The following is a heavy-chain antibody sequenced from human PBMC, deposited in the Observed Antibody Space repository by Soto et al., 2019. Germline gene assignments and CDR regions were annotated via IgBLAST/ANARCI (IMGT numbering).Heavy chain of an antibody. D-gene: IGHD6-13*01. Sequence: SETLSLTCTVSGGSISSDCYSWSWIRPHPGMGLVWIGYIYGRGSTYYNPSLKSRVTISVDTSKNQFSLKLSSVNAADTAVYYCATVPGIAAAGPFYYYYGMDVWGQGTTVTVSS. J-gene: IGHJ6*02. CDR3: ATVPGIAAAGPFYYYYGMDV. CDR2: IYGRGST. CDR1: GGSISSDCYS. V-gene: IGHV4-31*03.